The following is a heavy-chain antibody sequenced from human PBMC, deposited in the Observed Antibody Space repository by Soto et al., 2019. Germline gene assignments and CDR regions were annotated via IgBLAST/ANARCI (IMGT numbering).Heavy chain of an antibody. V-gene: IGHV4-59*01. CDR3: AREDRLSYSSGWYGLSTGPFDY. D-gene: IGHD6-19*01. CDR2: IYYSGST. Sequence: SETLSLTCTVSGGSISSYYWSWIRQPPGKGLEWIGYIYYSGSTNYNPSLKSRVTISVDTSKNQFSLKLSSVTAADTAVYYCAREDRLSYSSGWYGLSTGPFDYWGQGTLVTVSS. CDR1: GGSISSYY. J-gene: IGHJ4*02.